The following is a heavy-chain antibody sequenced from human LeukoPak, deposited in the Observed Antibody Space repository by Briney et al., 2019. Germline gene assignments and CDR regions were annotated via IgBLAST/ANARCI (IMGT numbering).Heavy chain of an antibody. CDR1: GFTFSSYG. V-gene: IGHV3-30*03. J-gene: IGHJ4*02. CDR3: ARDLGYSSGPNY. D-gene: IGHD6-19*01. Sequence: QAGGSLRLSCAASGFTFSSYGMHRVRQAPGKGLEWVAVISYDGSNRYYADSVKGRFTISRDNSKYTLYLQMNSLRAEDTAVYYCARDLGYSSGPNYWGQGTRVTVSS. CDR2: ISYDGSNR.